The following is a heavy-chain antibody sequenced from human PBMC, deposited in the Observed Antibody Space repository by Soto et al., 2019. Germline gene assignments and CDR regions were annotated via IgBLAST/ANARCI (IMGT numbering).Heavy chain of an antibody. CDR1: GFTFSDYY. V-gene: IGHV3-11*06. CDR3: AREYADFWSGYYTYYGMDV. J-gene: IGHJ6*02. Sequence: QVQLVESGGGLVKPGGSLRLSCAASGFTFSDYYMSWIRQAPGKGLEWVSYISSSSSYTNYADSVKGRFTISRDNAKNSLYLQMNSLRAEDTAVYYCAREYADFWSGYYTYYGMDVWGQGTTVTVSS. CDR2: ISSSSSYT. D-gene: IGHD3-3*01.